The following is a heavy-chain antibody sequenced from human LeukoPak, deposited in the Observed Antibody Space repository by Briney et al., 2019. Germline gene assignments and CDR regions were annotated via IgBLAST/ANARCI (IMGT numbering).Heavy chain of an antibody. CDR3: ARVMTAITNWFDP. J-gene: IGHJ5*02. Sequence: GGSLRLSCAASGFTVSSNYVSWVRQAPGKGLEWVSSIYRDSSTYYSDSVKGRFTISRDNSKNTLNLQMNNLSVVDTAVYYCARVMTAITNWFDPWGQGTLVTVSS. CDR1: GFTVSSNY. CDR2: IYRDSST. V-gene: IGHV3-66*01. D-gene: IGHD2-21*02.